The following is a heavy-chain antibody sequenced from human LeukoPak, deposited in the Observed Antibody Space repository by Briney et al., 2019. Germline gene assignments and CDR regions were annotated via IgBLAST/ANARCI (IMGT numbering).Heavy chain of an antibody. Sequence: GGSLRLSCAASGFTFSSYEMNWVRQAPGKGLEWVSSISSSSSYIYYADSVKGRFTISRDNAKNSLYLQMNSLRAEDTAVYYCARFMSLVAGNGGDYWGQGTLVTVSS. CDR3: ARFMSLVAGNGGDY. J-gene: IGHJ4*02. CDR2: ISSSSSYI. D-gene: IGHD6-19*01. V-gene: IGHV3-21*01. CDR1: GFTFSSYE.